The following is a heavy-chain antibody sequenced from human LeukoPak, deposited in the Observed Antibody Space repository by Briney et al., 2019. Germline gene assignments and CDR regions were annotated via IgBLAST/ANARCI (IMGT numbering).Heavy chain of an antibody. Sequence: ASVKASCKASGYPFTGYGFTWVRQAPGQGLEWMGWISAYNGNTNYAQKLQGRVTMTTDTSTSTAYMELSSLRSDDTAVYYCARNVAGNYTTFDYWAQGTLVTVSS. D-gene: IGHD1-7*01. CDR1: GYPFTGYG. CDR3: ARNVAGNYTTFDY. CDR2: ISAYNGNT. V-gene: IGHV1-18*01. J-gene: IGHJ4*02.